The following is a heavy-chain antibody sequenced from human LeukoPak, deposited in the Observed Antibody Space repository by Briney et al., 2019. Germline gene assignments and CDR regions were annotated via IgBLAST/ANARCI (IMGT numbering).Heavy chain of an antibody. CDR2: ISGSGGST. CDR3: ANTLYSSSWTEYFQH. D-gene: IGHD6-13*01. V-gene: IGHV3-23*01. CDR1: GFTFSSYA. Sequence: GGSLRLSCAAPGFTFSSYAMSWVRQAPGKGLEWVSAISGSGGSTYYADSVKGRFTISRDNSKNTLYLQMNSLRAEDTAVYYCANTLYSSSWTEYFQHWGQGTLVTVSS. J-gene: IGHJ1*01.